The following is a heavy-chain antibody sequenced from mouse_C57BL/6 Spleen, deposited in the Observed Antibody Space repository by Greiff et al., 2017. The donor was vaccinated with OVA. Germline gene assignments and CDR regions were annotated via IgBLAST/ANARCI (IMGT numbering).Heavy chain of an antibody. Sequence: VQLQQPGAELVKPGASVKLSCKASGYTFTSYWMQWVKQRPGQGLEWIGAIDPSDSYPNYNQKFKGKATLTVDTSSSTAYMQLSSLTSEDAAVYYWAKGMTMAAYVDYWGQGTTLTVSS. CDR1: GYTFTSYW. D-gene: IGHD1-1*02. J-gene: IGHJ2*01. CDR3: AKGMTMAAYVDY. V-gene: IGHV1-50*01. CDR2: IDPSDSYP.